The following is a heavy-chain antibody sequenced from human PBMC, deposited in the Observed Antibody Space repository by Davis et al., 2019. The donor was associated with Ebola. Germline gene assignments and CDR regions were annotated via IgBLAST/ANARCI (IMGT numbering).Heavy chain of an antibody. CDR1: GGSISSSSYY. CDR3: ARRSGSYYPFDY. V-gene: IGHV4-39*07. CDR2: IYYSGST. Sequence: PGGSLRLSCTVSGGSISSSSYYWGWIRQPPGKGLEWIGSIYYSGSTYYNPSLKSRVTISVDTSKNQFSLKLSSVTAADTAVYYCARRSGSYYPFDYWGQGTLVTVSS. D-gene: IGHD1-26*01. J-gene: IGHJ4*02.